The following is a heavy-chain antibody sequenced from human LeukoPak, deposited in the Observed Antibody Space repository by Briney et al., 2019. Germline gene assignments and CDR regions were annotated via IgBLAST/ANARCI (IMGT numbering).Heavy chain of an antibody. CDR3: ARARREWPIDX. V-gene: IGHV4-39*01. D-gene: IGHD3-3*01. CDR1: GGSISSSSYY. J-gene: IGHJ1*01. Sequence: SETLSLTCTVSGGSISSSSYYWGWIRQPPGKGLEWIGSIYYSGSTYYNPSLKSRVTISVDTSKNQFSLKLSSVTAADTAVYYCARARREWPIDXGGQXTLVTVS. CDR2: IYYSGST.